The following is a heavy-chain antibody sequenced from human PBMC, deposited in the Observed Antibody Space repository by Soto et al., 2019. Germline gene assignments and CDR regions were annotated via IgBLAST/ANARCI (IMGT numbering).Heavy chain of an antibody. J-gene: IGHJ4*02. D-gene: IGHD6-13*01. CDR1: GFTFSSYG. V-gene: IGHV3-33*01. CDR2: IWYDGSNK. CDR3: ARDRGRYSSSWSFDY. Sequence: GGSLRLSCAASGFTFSSYGMHWVRQAPGKGLEWVAVIWYDGSNKYYADSVKGRFTISRDNSKNTLYLQMNSLRAEDTAVYYCARDRGRYSSSWSFDYWGQGTLVTVSS.